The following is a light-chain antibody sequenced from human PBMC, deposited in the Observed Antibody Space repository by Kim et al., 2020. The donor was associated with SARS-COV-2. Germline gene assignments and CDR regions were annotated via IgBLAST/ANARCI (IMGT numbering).Light chain of an antibody. J-gene: IGLJ3*02. CDR2: EGS. Sequence: QSALTQPASVSGSPGQSVTISCTGTSSDVGSYNFVSWYQQHPGKAPRLVIYEGSKRPSGVSNRFSGSKSGNTASLTISGLQSEDEANYYCCSYAGDNHWVFGGGTQLTVL. CDR3: CSYAGDNHWV. CDR1: SSDVGSYNF. V-gene: IGLV2-23*01.